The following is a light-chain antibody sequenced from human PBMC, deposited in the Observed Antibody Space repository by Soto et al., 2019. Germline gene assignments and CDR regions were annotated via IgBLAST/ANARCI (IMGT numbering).Light chain of an antibody. CDR1: QSISSW. CDR3: QQYNSYGT. V-gene: IGKV1-5*01. J-gene: IGKJ1*01. Sequence: DIQMTQSHSTLSASVGDRVTINCRASQSISSWLAWYQQKPGKAPKLLIYDASSLESGVPSRFSGSGSGTEVTLTISSLQPDDFATYYCQQYNSYGTFGQGTKVEIK. CDR2: DAS.